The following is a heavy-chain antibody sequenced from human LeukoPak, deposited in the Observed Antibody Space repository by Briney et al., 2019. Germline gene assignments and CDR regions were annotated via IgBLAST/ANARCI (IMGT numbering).Heavy chain of an antibody. CDR2: IYYSGST. CDR3: ARSFMVVAAIDY. CDR1: GGSISSSSYY. J-gene: IGHJ4*02. Sequence: SETLSLTCTVPGGSISSSSYYWGWIRQPPGKGLEWIGSIYYSGSTYYNPSLKSRVTISVDTSKNQFSLKLSSVTAADTAVYYCARSFMVVAAIDYWGQGTLVTVSS. V-gene: IGHV4-39*07. D-gene: IGHD2-15*01.